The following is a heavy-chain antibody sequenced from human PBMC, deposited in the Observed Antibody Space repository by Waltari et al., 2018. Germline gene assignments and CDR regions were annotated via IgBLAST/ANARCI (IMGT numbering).Heavy chain of an antibody. Sequence: EVQFVQSGAELKKPGESLKISCRASGYNFTNYLIGWVRKMPGKRLEWVGTVHPGDSDVRYSPSFQGHITISADKSVSTAYLQLNNLRASDSAIYYCASPDYWGQGTLVTVSS. CDR3: ASPDY. V-gene: IGHV5-51*01. J-gene: IGHJ4*02. CDR1: GYNFTNYL. CDR2: VHPGDSDV.